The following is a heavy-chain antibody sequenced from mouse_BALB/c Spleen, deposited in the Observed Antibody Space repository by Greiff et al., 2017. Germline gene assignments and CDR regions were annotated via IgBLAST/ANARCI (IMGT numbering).Heavy chain of an antibody. V-gene: IGHV7-3*02. D-gene: IGHD2-1*01. CDR2: IRNKANGYTT. CDR1: GFTFTDYY. Sequence: EVQVVESGGGLVQPGGSLRLSCATSGFTFTDYYMSWVRQPPGKALEWLGFIRNKANGYTTEYSASVKGRFTISRDNSQSILYLQMNTLRAEDSATYYCAREGGNSFYAMDYWGQGTSVTVSS. CDR3: AREGGNSFYAMDY. J-gene: IGHJ4*01.